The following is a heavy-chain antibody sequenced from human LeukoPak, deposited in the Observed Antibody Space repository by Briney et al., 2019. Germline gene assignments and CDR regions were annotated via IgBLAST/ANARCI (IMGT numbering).Heavy chain of an antibody. V-gene: IGHV4-39*01. CDR2: VYYSGNT. CDR3: ARHVDLWSQFSTFPRAFDV. Sequence: PSESLSLTCSVSGGSISSSPYYWAWIRQPPGKGLEWIGGVYYSGNTHYSPSFRSRVTLSSDTSKNRFSLELTSVTAAETAVYFCARHVDLWSQFSTFPRAFDVWGQGTVVTVS. CDR1: GGSISSSPYY. J-gene: IGHJ3*01. D-gene: IGHD3-3*01.